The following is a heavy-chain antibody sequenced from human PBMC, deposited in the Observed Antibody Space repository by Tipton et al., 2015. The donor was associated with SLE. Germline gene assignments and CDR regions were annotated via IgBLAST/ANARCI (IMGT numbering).Heavy chain of an antibody. CDR3: AKEGSGYSSGWYGGYYYGMDV. V-gene: IGHV3-30*04. CDR1: GFTFRDSA. J-gene: IGHJ6*02. D-gene: IGHD6-19*01. Sequence: SLRLSCAASGFTFRDSAMHWVRQAPGKGLEWVATIAYDGGDKSYVDSVRGRFTISRDNSKNTLYLQMNSLRAEDTAVYYCAKEGSGYSSGWYGGYYYGMDVWGQGP. CDR2: IAYDGGDK.